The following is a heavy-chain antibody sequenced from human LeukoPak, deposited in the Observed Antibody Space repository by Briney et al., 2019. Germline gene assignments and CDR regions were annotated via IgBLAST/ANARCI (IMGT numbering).Heavy chain of an antibody. CDR1: GYTFTGYY. J-gene: IGHJ4*02. V-gene: IGHV1-18*04. CDR2: ISTYNGNT. Sequence: EASVKVSCKASGYTFTGYYMHWVRQAPGQGLEWMGWISTYNGNTNYAQKLQGRVTMTTDTSTSTAYMELRSLRSDDTAVYYCARTRVPGFETDYWGQGTLVTVSS. D-gene: IGHD2-2*01. CDR3: ARTRVPGFETDY.